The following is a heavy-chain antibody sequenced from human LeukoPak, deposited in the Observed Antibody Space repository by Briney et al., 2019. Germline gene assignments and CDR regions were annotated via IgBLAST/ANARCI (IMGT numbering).Heavy chain of an antibody. V-gene: IGHV4-59*08. Sequence: SETLSLTCTVSGGSISSYYWSWIRQPPGKGLEWIGYIYYSGSTNYNPSLKSRVTISVDTSKNQFSLRLSSVTAADTAVYYCASGPYYGSGSHDYWGQGTLVTVSS. CDR2: IYYSGST. J-gene: IGHJ4*02. CDR1: GGSISSYY. D-gene: IGHD3-10*01. CDR3: ASGPYYGSGSHDY.